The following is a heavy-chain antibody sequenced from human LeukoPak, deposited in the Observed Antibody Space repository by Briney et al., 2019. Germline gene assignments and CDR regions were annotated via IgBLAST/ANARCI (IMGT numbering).Heavy chain of an antibody. CDR3: AGGNPWFGLSR. Sequence: SETLSLTCTVSGGSISSGDYYWSWIRQPPGKGLEWIGYIYYSGSTYYNPSLKSRVTIPVDTSKNQFSLKLSSVTAADTAVYYCAGGNPWFGLSRWGQGTLVTVSS. V-gene: IGHV4-30-4*08. J-gene: IGHJ4*02. CDR1: GGSISSGDYY. CDR2: IYYSGST. D-gene: IGHD3-10*01.